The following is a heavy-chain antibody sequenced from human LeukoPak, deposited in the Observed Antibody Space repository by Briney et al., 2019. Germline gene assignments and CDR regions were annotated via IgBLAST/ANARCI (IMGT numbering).Heavy chain of an antibody. Sequence: GRSLRLSCAASGFTFDDYAMHWVRQAPGKGLEWVSGISWNSGSIGYADSVKGRFTISRDNAKNSLYLQMNSLRAEDTALYYCAKDSSRGWYHLFDYWGQGTLVTVSS. J-gene: IGHJ4*02. V-gene: IGHV3-9*01. CDR2: ISWNSGSI. D-gene: IGHD6-19*01. CDR3: AKDSSRGWYHLFDY. CDR1: GFTFDDYA.